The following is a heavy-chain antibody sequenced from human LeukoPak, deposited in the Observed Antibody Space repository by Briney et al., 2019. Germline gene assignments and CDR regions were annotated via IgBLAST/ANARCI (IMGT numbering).Heavy chain of an antibody. V-gene: IGHV3-30*02. D-gene: IGHD5-12*01. Sequence: PGGSLRLSCAASGFIFSNYGMYWVRQAPGKGLEWVAYIRFDGNNKYYADSVKGRFTISRDNSKNTLYLQMNSLRAEDTAVYYCATKDGYSGYDGFHYWGQGTLVTVSS. CDR2: IRFDGNNK. CDR3: ATKDGYSGYDGFHY. J-gene: IGHJ4*02. CDR1: GFIFSNYG.